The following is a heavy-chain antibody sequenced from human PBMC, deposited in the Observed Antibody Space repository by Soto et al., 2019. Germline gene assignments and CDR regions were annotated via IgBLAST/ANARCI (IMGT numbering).Heavy chain of an antibody. D-gene: IGHD3-3*01. V-gene: IGHV4-38-2*02. Sequence: SETLSLTCAVSGYSISSGYYWGWIRQPPGKGLEWIGSIYHSGSTYYNPSLKSRVTISVDTSKNQFSLKLSSVTAADTAVYYCARDWGFRNTYYDFWSGYGYGMDVWGQGTTVTVSS. CDR2: IYHSGST. J-gene: IGHJ6*02. CDR1: GYSISSGYY. CDR3: ARDWGFRNTYYDFWSGYGYGMDV.